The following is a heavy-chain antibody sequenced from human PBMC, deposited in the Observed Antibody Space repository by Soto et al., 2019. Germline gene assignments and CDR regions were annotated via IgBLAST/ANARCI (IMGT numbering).Heavy chain of an antibody. Sequence: QTLSLTGAISGNSVSINSAAWNWIRQSPSRGLEWLGRTYYRSKWYNDYAESVKSRITINPDTSKNQFSLHLNSVTPEDTAVYYCARDPPDFHSAFDYWGQGTLVTVSS. J-gene: IGHJ4*02. CDR3: ARDPPDFHSAFDY. CDR2: TYYRSKWYN. V-gene: IGHV6-1*01. CDR1: GNSVSINSAA. D-gene: IGHD4-4*01.